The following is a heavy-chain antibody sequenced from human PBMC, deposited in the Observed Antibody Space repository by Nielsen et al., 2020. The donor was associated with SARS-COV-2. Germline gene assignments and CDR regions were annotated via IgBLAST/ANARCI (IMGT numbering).Heavy chain of an antibody. Sequence: SVKVSCKASGGTFGSHGVTWVRQAPGQGLEWMGGILPIFGATNYAQQFQGRVTITADESTSTAYLDLSSLRSDDSAIYYCTRDRFSAYACGFWGQGTLVTVSS. J-gene: IGHJ4*02. D-gene: IGHD5-12*01. CDR2: ILPIFGAT. V-gene: IGHV1-69*13. CDR1: GGTFGSHG. CDR3: TRDRFSAYACGF.